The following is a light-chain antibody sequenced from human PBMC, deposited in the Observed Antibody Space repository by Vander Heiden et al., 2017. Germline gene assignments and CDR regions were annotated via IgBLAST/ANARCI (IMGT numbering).Light chain of an antibody. J-gene: IGKJ2*01. Sequence: ESQMTQSPSSLSASVGDRVTITCQASQDINIFLNWYQQKPGKAPELLMYDASNLEIGVPSRFSGSGSGTDFTFTISSLQPEDGATYYCLHYYNLPFTFGQGTKVEIK. V-gene: IGKV1-33*01. CDR1: QDINIF. CDR2: DAS. CDR3: LHYYNLPFT.